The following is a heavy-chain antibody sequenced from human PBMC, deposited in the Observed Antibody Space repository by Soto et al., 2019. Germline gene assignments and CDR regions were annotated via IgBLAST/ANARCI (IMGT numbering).Heavy chain of an antibody. CDR3: ARGRVKMDV. CDR1: GFTFSNSW. J-gene: IGHJ6*02. V-gene: IGHV3-7*01. CDR2: MKQDGGDK. Sequence: EVQLVESGGGLVQPGGSLRLSCAASGFTFSNSWMSWVRQAPGKGLEWVANMKQDGGDKYYVDSVKGRFTISRDSAQNSLYLQINSLRAEDTAVYYCARGRVKMDVWGQGTTVTVSS. D-gene: IGHD3-22*01.